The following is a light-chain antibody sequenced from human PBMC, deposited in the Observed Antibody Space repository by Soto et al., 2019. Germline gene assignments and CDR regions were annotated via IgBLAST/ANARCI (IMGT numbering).Light chain of an antibody. CDR2: DAS. CDR3: QQYKSYCGT. V-gene: IGKV1-5*01. Sequence: GDRVTITCRASQSISSWLAWYQQKPGKAPKLLIYDASSLESGVPSRFSGSGSGTEFTLTISSLQPDDFATYYCQQYKSYCGTFGQGVKV. J-gene: IGKJ1*01. CDR1: QSISSW.